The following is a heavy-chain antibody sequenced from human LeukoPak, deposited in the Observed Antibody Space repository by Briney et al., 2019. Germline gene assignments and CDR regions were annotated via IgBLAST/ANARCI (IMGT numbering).Heavy chain of an antibody. J-gene: IGHJ4*02. CDR2: ISAYNGNT. CDR1: GYTFTSYG. D-gene: IGHD6-19*01. CDR3: ARVGGIAVAGTLGPPHY. Sequence: ASVKVSCKASGYTFTSYGISWVRQAPGQGLEWMGWISAYNGNTNYAQKLQGRVTMTTDTSTGTAYMELRSLRSDDTAVYYCARVGGIAVAGTLGPPHYWGQGTLVTVSS. V-gene: IGHV1-18*01.